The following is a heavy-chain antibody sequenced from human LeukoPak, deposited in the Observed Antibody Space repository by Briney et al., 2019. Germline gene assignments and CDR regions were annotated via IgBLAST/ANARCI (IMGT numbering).Heavy chain of an antibody. J-gene: IGHJ4*02. CDR2: IKQDGSEK. V-gene: IGHV3-7*01. CDR3: ARDPGYYYDSSGYYDY. D-gene: IGHD3-22*01. Sequence: GGSLRLSCAASGLTFSSYWMSWVRQAPGKGLEWVANIKQDGSEKYYVDSVKGRSTISRDNAKNSLYLQMNSLRAEDTAVYYCARDPGYYYDSSGYYDYWGQGTLVTVSS. CDR1: GLTFSSYW.